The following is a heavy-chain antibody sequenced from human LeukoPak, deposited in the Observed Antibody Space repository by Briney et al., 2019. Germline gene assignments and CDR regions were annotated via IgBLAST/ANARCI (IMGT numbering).Heavy chain of an antibody. V-gene: IGHV3-30-3*01. CDR1: GFTFSSYA. CDR2: ISYDGSNK. D-gene: IGHD2-15*01. Sequence: PGGSLRLSCAASGFTFSSYAMHWVRQAPGKGLEWVAVISYDGSNKYYADSVKGRFTVSRDNSKNTLYLQMNSLRAEGTAVYYCARGEVQYCSGGSCYSLGFYYYYYGMDVWGQGTTVTVSS. CDR3: ARGEVQYCSGGSCYSLGFYYYYYGMDV. J-gene: IGHJ6*02.